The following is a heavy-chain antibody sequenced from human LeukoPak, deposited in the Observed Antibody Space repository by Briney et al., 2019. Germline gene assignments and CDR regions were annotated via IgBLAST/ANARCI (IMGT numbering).Heavy chain of an antibody. CDR2: IYSSGST. Sequence: SETLSLTCTVSGGSISSYYWSWIRQPPGKGLEWIGYIYSSGSTNYNPSLKSRVTISVDTSKNQFSLRLSSVTAADTAVYYCASLRSYYDILTGYSQGRMDVWGQGTTVTVSS. D-gene: IGHD3-9*01. V-gene: IGHV4-59*08. J-gene: IGHJ6*02. CDR1: GGSISSYY. CDR3: ASLRSYYDILTGYSQGRMDV.